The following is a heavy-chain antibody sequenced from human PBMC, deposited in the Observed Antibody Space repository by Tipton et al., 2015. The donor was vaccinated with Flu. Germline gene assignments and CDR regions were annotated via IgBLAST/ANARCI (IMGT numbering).Heavy chain of an antibody. V-gene: IGHV4-31*03. J-gene: IGHJ6*02. CDR1: GDSISSGGFY. Sequence: LRLSCTVSGDSISSGGFYWSWIRQHPGKGLEWIGYIYYSATTYYNPSLESRATILVDTPKNQFSLKLNSLTAADTAVYYCARGCRYCSGGRRDVMDVWGQGTTVTVSS. D-gene: IGHD2-15*01. CDR3: ARGCRYCSGGRRDVMDV. CDR2: IYYSATT.